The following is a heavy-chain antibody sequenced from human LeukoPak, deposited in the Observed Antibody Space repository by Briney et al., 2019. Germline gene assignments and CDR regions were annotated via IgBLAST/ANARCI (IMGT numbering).Heavy chain of an antibody. CDR2: INPNSCGT. J-gene: IGHJ4*02. CDR3: ATSSEGGYSYGSDIDY. CDR1: GYTFTAYY. V-gene: IGHV1-2*06. Sequence: ASVTVSCKASGYTFTAYYMYWVRQAPGQGLDCMGRINPNSCGTNHAQKFQGRVTMTRDTSISTAYMELSRLRSDDTAVYYGATSSEGGYSYGSDIDYWGQGTLVTVSS. D-gene: IGHD5-18*01.